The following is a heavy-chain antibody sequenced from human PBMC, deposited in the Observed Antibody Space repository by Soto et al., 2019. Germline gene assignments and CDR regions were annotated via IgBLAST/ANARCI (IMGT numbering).Heavy chain of an antibody. J-gene: IGHJ6*02. CDR1: GFTFSNNA. V-gene: IGHV3-30-3*01. CDR3: ARGTTTSAFSAMDV. Sequence: QVQLVESGGGVVQPGRSLRLSCAASGFTFSNNAMDWVRQAPGKGLEWVAVISYDGSNKYLAESVKGRFTISRDNSKNTLFLQMNSLRAEDTAVYYCARGTTTSAFSAMDVWGQGTTVTVSS. CDR2: ISYDGSNK. D-gene: IGHD1-1*01.